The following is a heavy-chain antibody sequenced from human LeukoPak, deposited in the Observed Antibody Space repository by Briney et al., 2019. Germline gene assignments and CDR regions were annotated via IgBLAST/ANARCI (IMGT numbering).Heavy chain of an antibody. CDR2: INPNSGGT. CDR1: GYTFTGYY. D-gene: IGHD6-13*01. J-gene: IGHJ3*02. Sequence: GASVKVSCKASGYTFTGYYMHWVRQAPGQGLEWMGRINPNSGGTNYAQKFQGRVTMTRDTSISTAYMELSRLRSDDTAVYHCARDGDSSSWGRGGFDIWGQGTMVTVSS. V-gene: IGHV1-2*06. CDR3: ARDGDSSSWGRGGFDI.